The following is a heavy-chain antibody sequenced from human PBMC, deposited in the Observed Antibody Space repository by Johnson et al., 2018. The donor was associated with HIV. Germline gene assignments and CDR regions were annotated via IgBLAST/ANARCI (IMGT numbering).Heavy chain of an antibody. CDR2: INWTGDTQ. Sequence: MQLVESGGSVIRPGGSLRLSCVGTGFTFENYGMSWVRQAPGEGLQWVSCINWTGDTQTYADSVKGRFTVSRDNAKRSLSLQLSNLRAEDTALYYCATLTVRSRAFDLWGQGTLVTVSS. D-gene: IGHD4-17*01. V-gene: IGHV3-20*04. CDR3: ATLTVRSRAFDL. J-gene: IGHJ3*01. CDR1: GFTFENYG.